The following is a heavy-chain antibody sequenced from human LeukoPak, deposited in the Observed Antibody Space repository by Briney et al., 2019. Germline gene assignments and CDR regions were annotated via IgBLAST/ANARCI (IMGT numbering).Heavy chain of an antibody. Sequence: GASVKVSCKASGYTFTNYGISWVRQAPGQGLEWMGWISAYNGNTNYAQKLQGRVTMTTDTSTSTAYMELRSLRSDDTAVYYCARDRDIVVVPSLLGVGYYYYYMDVWGKGTTVTVSS. V-gene: IGHV1-18*01. J-gene: IGHJ6*03. D-gene: IGHD2-2*01. CDR3: ARDRDIVVVPSLLGVGYYYYYMDV. CDR1: GYTFTNYG. CDR2: ISAYNGNT.